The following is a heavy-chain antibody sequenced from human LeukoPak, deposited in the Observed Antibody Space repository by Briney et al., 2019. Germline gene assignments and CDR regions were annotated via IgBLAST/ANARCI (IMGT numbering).Heavy chain of an antibody. V-gene: IGHV1-8*01. J-gene: IGHJ6*03. CDR2: MNPNSGNT. CDR1: GYTFTSYD. CDR3: ARVGLQYYYYYYMDV. Sequence: GASVKVSCKASGYTFTSYDINWVRQATGQGLEWMGWMNPNSGNTGYAQKFQGRVTMTRNTSISTAYMELSSLRSEVTAVYYCARVGLQYYYYYYMDVWGKGTTVTVSS.